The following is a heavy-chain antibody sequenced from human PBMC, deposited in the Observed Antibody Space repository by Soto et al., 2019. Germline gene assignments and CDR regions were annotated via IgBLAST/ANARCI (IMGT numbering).Heavy chain of an antibody. D-gene: IGHD6-6*01. J-gene: IGHJ5*02. Sequence: TLSLTCTVSGGSISSGGYYWSWIRQHPGKGLEWIGYIYYSGRTYYNPSLHSRVSIAVDTTENQFSLKLTSVTAADTSVYYCARGYFSSSSYWFDPWGRGKLVTVSS. CDR1: GGSISSGGYY. CDR2: IYYSGRT. V-gene: IGHV4-31*03. CDR3: ARGYFSSSSYWFDP.